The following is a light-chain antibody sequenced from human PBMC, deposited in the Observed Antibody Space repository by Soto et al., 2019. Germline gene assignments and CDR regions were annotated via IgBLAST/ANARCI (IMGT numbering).Light chain of an antibody. Sequence: DIQMTQSPSSLSASVGDRVTITCRASQGIRNDLSWYQQKPGEAPKRLVYVASSLDGGVPARFSGSGSGTEFTLTISSLQPEDFATYYCQQLSTYPSTFGGGTKVDIK. CDR3: QQLSTYPST. V-gene: IGKV1-17*01. CDR1: QGIRND. J-gene: IGKJ4*01. CDR2: VAS.